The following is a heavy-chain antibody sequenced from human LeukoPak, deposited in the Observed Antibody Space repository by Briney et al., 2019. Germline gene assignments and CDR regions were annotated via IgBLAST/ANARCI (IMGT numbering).Heavy chain of an antibody. J-gene: IGHJ4*02. CDR3: ARHYYGSDVWGYYFDN. Sequence: PSETLSLTCTVSGASITSISDYWGWFRQPPGKGLEWIGSIRYSGTTYHSSSLRSRLTMSIDTSKNQFSLKLSSVTAADTAVYHCARHYYGSDVWGYYFDNWGQGTLVAVSS. CDR2: IRYSGTT. D-gene: IGHD3-22*01. CDR1: GASITSISDY. V-gene: IGHV4-39*01.